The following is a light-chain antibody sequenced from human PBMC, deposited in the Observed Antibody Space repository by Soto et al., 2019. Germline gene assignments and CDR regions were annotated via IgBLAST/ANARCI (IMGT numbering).Light chain of an antibody. J-gene: IGLJ1*01. CDR2: RDS. CDR3: QVWDSSTAV. V-gene: IGLV3-9*01. CDR1: NIGSKS. Sequence: SYELTQPLSVSVALGQTARITCGGNNIGSKSVHWYQQKPGQAPVLVIFRDSNRPSGIPERFSGSNSGNTATLTISRAQAGDEADYYCQVWDSSTAVFGTGTQLTVL.